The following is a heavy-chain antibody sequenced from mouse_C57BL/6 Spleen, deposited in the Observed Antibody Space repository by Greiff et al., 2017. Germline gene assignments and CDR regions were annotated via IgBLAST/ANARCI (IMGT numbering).Heavy chain of an antibody. CDR1: GFTFSSYA. Sequence: EVQLQQSGEGLVKPGGSLKLSCAASGFTFSSYAMSWVRQTPEQRLEWVAYISSGGDYIYYADTVKGRFTISRDNARNTLYLQMSSLKSEDTAMYYCTRDGRMSTPFDYGGQGTTLTVSS. CDR3: TRDGRMSTPFDY. J-gene: IGHJ2*01. CDR2: ISSGGDYI. D-gene: IGHD2-3*01. V-gene: IGHV5-9-1*02.